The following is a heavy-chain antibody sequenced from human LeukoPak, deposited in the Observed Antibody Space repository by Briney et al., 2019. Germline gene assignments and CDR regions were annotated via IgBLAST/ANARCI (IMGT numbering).Heavy chain of an antibody. D-gene: IGHD3-22*01. J-gene: IGHJ4*02. CDR3: ARVPITMLVVDITGGPGGPFVY. V-gene: IGHV1-2*02. Sequence: ASVTVSCKASGSTFTGYYMYWVRQAPGQGLEWMGWINPNSGATNYAQKFQGRVTMTRDTSISTAYMELSNLRFDDTALYYCARVPITMLVVDITGGPGGPFVYWGQGTLVTVSS. CDR2: INPNSGAT. CDR1: GSTFTGYY.